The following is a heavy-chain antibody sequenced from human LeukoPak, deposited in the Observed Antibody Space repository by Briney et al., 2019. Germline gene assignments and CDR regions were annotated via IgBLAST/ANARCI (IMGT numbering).Heavy chain of an antibody. D-gene: IGHD2-21*02. V-gene: IGHV3-21*01. CDR3: AREDNCGGDCYSDQTGGSDAFDI. J-gene: IGHJ3*02. CDR2: ISSSSRYI. CDR1: GFTFSSYS. Sequence: NSGGSLRLSCAASGFTFSSYSMNWVRQAPGKGLEWVSSISSSSRYISYADSVKGRLTSSRDNAKNSLYLQMNSLRAEDTAVYYCAREDNCGGDCYSDQTGGSDAFDIWGQGTMVTVSS.